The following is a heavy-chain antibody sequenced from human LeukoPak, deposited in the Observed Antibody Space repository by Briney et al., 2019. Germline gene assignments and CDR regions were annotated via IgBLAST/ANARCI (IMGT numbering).Heavy chain of an antibody. CDR3: AKDRDGYNHPIDY. J-gene: IGHJ4*02. D-gene: IGHD5-24*01. V-gene: IGHV3-33*06. Sequence: GALRLSCAASGFTFSSYGMHWVRQAPGKGLEWVAVIWYDGSNKYYADSVKGRSTISRDNSKNTLYLQLNSLRAEDTAVYYCAKDRDGYNHPIDYWGQGTLVTVSS. CDR1: GFTFSSYG. CDR2: IWYDGSNK.